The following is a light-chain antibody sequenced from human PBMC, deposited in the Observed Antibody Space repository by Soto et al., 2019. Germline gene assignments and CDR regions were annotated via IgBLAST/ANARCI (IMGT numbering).Light chain of an antibody. CDR2: DVS. J-gene: IGLJ1*01. CDR1: SSVVGGYNY. V-gene: IGLV2-11*01. Sequence: QSVLTQPRSVSGSPGQSVTISCTGTSSVVGGYNYVSWYQQHPGKAPKLMIYDVSKRPSGVPDRFSGSKSGNTASLTISGLQAEDEADYYCCSYAGSYCYVFGTGTKLTVL. CDR3: CSYAGSYCYV.